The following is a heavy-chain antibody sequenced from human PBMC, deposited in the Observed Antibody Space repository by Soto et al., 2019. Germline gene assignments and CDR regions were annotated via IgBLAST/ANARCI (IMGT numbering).Heavy chain of an antibody. CDR3: ATTWFGELLYYYYGMDV. J-gene: IGHJ6*02. D-gene: IGHD3-10*01. CDR2: IYYSGST. V-gene: IGHV4-39*01. CDR1: SGSIRSSSYY. Sequence: SETLSLICTVSSGSIRSSSYYWGWIRQPPGKGLEWIGSIYYSGSTYYNPSLKSRVTISVDTSKNQFSLKLSSVTAADTAVYYCATTWFGELLYYYYGMDVWGQGTTVS.